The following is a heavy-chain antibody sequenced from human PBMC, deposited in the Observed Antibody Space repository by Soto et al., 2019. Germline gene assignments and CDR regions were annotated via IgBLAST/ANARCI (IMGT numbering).Heavy chain of an antibody. CDR3: AREVGATLKWFDP. J-gene: IGHJ5*02. CDR1: GGTFSSYA. V-gene: IGHV1-69*13. D-gene: IGHD1-26*01. Sequence: SVKVSCKASGGTFSSYAISWVRQAPGQGLEWMGGIIPIFGTANYAQKFQGRVTITADESTSTAYMELSSLRSEDTAVYYCAREVGATLKWFDPWGQGTLVTVSS. CDR2: IIPIFGTA.